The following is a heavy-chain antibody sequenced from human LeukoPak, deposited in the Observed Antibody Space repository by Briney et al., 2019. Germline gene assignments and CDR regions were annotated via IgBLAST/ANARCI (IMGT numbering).Heavy chain of an antibody. CDR2: ISSSGSYI. D-gene: IGHD2-2*01. CDR1: GFTFSSYS. J-gene: IGHJ4*02. V-gene: IGHV3-21*01. Sequence: GGSLRLSCAASGFTFSSYSMHWVRQAPGKGLEWVSSISSSGSYIYYADSVKGRFTISRDNAKSTLYLQMNSLRAEDTAVYYCASSTQISKYADYWGQGALVTVSS. CDR3: ASSTQISKYADY.